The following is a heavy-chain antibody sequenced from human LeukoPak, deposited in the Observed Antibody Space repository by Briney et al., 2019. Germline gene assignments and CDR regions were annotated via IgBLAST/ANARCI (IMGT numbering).Heavy chain of an antibody. V-gene: IGHV1-24*01. CDR1: GYTLTELS. Sequence: SVKVSCKVSGYTLTELSMHWVRHAPGRGFEWMGGFDPEDGETIYAQKFQGRVTMTEDTSTDTAYIELSSLRSEDTGVYYCGAPGGYWGRGTLVTVS. CDR2: FDPEDGET. CDR3: GAPGGY. D-gene: IGHD2-15*01. J-gene: IGHJ4*02.